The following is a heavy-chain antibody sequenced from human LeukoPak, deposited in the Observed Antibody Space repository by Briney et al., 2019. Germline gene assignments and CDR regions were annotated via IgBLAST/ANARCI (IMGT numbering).Heavy chain of an antibody. V-gene: IGHV3-7*01. D-gene: IGHD2-2*01. CDR1: GFTFTKYW. J-gene: IGHJ4*02. Sequence: GGSLRLSCAASGFTFTKYWMTWVRQAPGKGLEWVANIKQDGSEKFYVDSVKGRFTISRDNAKNSLDLRINGLGAEDTAVYYCARGLDCRSTSCYLDNWGQGTLVTVSS. CDR3: ARGLDCRSTSCYLDN. CDR2: IKQDGSEK.